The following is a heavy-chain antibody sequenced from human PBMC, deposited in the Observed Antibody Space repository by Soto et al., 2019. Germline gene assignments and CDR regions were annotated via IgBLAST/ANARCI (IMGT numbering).Heavy chain of an antibody. CDR3: AIAIYAEASTPDWYYATAV. Sequence: GKGLEWVGRSRNKVSSYTTEYAASVKGRFTISRDDSKSSLYLQMNSLKTEDTAVYYCAIAIYAEASTPDWYYATAVRG. D-gene: IGHD2-21*01. J-gene: IGHJ6*04. V-gene: IGHV3-72*01. CDR2: SRNKVSSYTT.